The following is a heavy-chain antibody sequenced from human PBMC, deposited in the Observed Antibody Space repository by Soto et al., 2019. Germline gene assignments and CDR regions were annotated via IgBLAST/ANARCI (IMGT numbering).Heavy chain of an antibody. CDR2: IYWRGTQ. CDR1: GFSFNDSGVA. D-gene: IGHD2-15*01. Sequence: QITLQESGPSVVKPTQPLTLTCSFSGFSFNDSGVAVGWVRQTPSKALESLGLIYWRGTQRYGPSLDTRVSITKDSSKNQVVLTMSNMAPGDTGTYFCIHRGEGRRHFDYWGQGDLVTVSS. J-gene: IGHJ4*02. V-gene: IGHV2-5*05. CDR3: IHRGEGRRHFDY.